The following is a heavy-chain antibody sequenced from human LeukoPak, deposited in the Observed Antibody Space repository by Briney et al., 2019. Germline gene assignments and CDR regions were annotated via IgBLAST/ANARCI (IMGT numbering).Heavy chain of an antibody. Sequence: PSETLSLTCTVSGGSIRSYYWIWLPQPAGKGLEWIGRIYTSGSTNYNPSLKSRVTMSVDTSKNQFSLRLSSVNAADTAVYFCAREGTSGGLNWLDPWGQGTLVTVSS. CDR1: GGSIRSYY. V-gene: IGHV4-4*07. J-gene: IGHJ5*02. CDR3: AREGTSGGLNWLDP. CDR2: IYTSGST. D-gene: IGHD3-10*01.